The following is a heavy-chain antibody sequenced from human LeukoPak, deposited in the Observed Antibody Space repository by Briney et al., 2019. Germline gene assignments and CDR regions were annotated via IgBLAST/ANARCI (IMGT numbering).Heavy chain of an antibody. CDR3: ARQWGRYCSSTSCYNNYNYFDY. D-gene: IGHD2-2*02. V-gene: IGHV4-39*01. Sequence: SETLSLTCTVSGGSISSSSYYWGWIRQPPGKGLEWIGSIYYSGSTYYNPSLKSRVTISVDTSKNQFSLKLSSVTAADTAVYYCARQWGRYCSSTSCYNNYNYFDYWGQETLVTVSS. CDR1: GGSISSSSYY. CDR2: IYYSGST. J-gene: IGHJ4*02.